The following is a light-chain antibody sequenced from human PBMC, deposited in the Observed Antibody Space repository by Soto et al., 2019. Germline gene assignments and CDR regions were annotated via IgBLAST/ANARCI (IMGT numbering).Light chain of an antibody. J-gene: IGKJ4*01. CDR3: QQRNSGPPT. V-gene: IGKV3-11*01. CDR1: QTVGTF. Sequence: VLTKSPDTLYLSPGERATLSCRASQTVGTFLVWYHQKPGLSPSLVIYEASKRATDIRDRFSGSGAGTAFTLTINRLGPEDVGVYYCQQRNSGPPTVGGGTKVELK. CDR2: EAS.